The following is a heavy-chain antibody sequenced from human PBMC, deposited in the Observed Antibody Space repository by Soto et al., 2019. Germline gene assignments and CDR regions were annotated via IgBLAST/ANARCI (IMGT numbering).Heavy chain of an antibody. CDR1: GGSISSDY. J-gene: IGHJ5*02. V-gene: IGHV4-4*07. CDR2: VYTSGYS. CDR3: AREPTTAGTVNWFDP. Sequence: VQLQESGPGLVKPSETLSLICTVSGGSISSDYLSWIRQPAGKGLEWIGRVYTSGYSNSNPSLQSRVIMSVDTSKKQFSLHLSSVTAADTAVYYCAREPTTAGTVNWFDPWGQGTLVTVSS. D-gene: IGHD6-13*01.